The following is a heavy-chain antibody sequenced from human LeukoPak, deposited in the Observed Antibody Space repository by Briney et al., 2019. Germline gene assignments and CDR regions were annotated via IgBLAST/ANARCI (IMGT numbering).Heavy chain of an antibody. V-gene: IGHV4-59*01. CDR2: IYYSGST. D-gene: IGHD4-17*01. Sequence: SETLSLTCTVSGGSISSYYWSWIRQPPGKGLEWIGYIYYSGSTNYNPSLKSRLIISVDTSKNQFSLKLSSVTAADTAVYYCASAYVNTGXHFDXXGQGXLVTV. J-gene: IGHJ4*02. CDR1: GGSISSYY. CDR3: ASAYVNTGXHFDX.